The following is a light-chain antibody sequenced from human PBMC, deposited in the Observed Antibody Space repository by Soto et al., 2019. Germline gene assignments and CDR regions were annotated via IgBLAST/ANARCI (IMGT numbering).Light chain of an antibody. V-gene: IGKV3-20*01. J-gene: IGKJ5*01. CDR2: GAS. CDR3: QQYGSSPIT. Sequence: EIVMTQSPATLSVSPGERATLSCRASQDININLAWYQQKAGQAPRLLIYGASSRATGIPDRFSGSGSGTDFTLTISRLEPEDFAVYYCQQYGSSPITFGQGTRREIK. CDR1: QDININ.